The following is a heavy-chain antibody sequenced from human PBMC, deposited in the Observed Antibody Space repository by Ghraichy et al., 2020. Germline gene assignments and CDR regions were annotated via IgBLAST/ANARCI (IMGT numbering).Heavy chain of an antibody. Sequence: ASVKVSCKASGYTFTDYYLHWVRQAPGQGLEWMGWINPKKDNTNFAQNFQGRVTMTRDTSVSTAYMELRGLRSDDTAVYYCARAPPRPTILDWYFDLWGRGTLVTVSS. CDR1: GYTFTDYY. J-gene: IGHJ2*01. V-gene: IGHV1-2*02. D-gene: IGHD3-3*01. CDR3: ARAPPRPTILDWYFDL. CDR2: INPKKDNT.